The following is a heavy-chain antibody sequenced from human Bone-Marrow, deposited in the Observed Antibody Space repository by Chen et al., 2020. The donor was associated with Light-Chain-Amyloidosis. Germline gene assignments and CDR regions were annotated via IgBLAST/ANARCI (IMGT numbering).Heavy chain of an antibody. Sequence: QVQLVDSGGGVVQPGRSLRLSCVASGFIFSDYAMHWVRQAPGKGLEWVALISKDGRNYLYADSVKGRFTVSRENSKNTLYVQMNSLRAEDTAVYYCAREFGRHCSGGNCYSGYFDYWGQGTLVTVSS. CDR2: ISKDGRNY. J-gene: IGHJ4*02. V-gene: IGHV3-30*04. D-gene: IGHD2-15*01. CDR3: AREFGRHCSGGNCYSGYFDY. CDR1: GFIFSDYA.